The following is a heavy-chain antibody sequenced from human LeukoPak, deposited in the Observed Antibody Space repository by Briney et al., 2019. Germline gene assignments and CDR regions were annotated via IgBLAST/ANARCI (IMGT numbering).Heavy chain of an antibody. V-gene: IGHV3-21*01. Sequence: GGSLRLSCAASGFTFSSYSMNWVRQAPGKGLEWVSSISSSSSYIYYADSVKGRFTISRDNAKNSLYLQMNSLRAEDTAVYYCAGVDYDLLTGSWYVSPPSYYFGMDVGGQGTSVTVSS. CDR1: GFTFSSYS. CDR3: AGVDYDLLTGSWYVSPPSYYFGMDV. D-gene: IGHD3-9*01. J-gene: IGHJ6*02. CDR2: ISSSSSYI.